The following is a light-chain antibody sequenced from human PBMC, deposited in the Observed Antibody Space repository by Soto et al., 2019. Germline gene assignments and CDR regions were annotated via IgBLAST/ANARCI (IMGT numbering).Light chain of an antibody. J-gene: IGLJ3*02. Sequence: QSVLTQPPSASGTPGQRVTISCSGSSSNIGSNTVNWYQQLPGTAPKHLIYNNDQRPSGVPNRFSGSKSGTTASLAISGLRSEDEADYYCAAWDDSLIGFWVFGGGTKLTVL. CDR1: SSNIGSNT. V-gene: IGLV1-44*01. CDR2: NND. CDR3: AAWDDSLIGFWV.